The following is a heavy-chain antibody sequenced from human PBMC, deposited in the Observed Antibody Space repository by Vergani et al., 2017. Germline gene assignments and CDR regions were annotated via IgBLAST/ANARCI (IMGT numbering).Heavy chain of an antibody. Sequence: QVQLVQSGAEVKKPGASVKVSCKASGYTFTSYAMHWVRQAPGQRLEWMGWINAGNGNTKYSQKFQGRVTITRDTSASTAYMELSSLGSEDTAVYYCAIDYGGNLPGYWGQGTLVTVSS. CDR1: GYTFTSYA. V-gene: IGHV1-3*01. CDR3: AIDYGGNLPGY. J-gene: IGHJ4*02. D-gene: IGHD4-23*01. CDR2: INAGNGNT.